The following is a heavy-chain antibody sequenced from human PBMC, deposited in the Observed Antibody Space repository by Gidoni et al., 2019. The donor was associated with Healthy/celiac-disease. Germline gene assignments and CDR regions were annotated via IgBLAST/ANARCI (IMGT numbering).Heavy chain of an antibody. CDR1: GFTFRSYS. CDR2: MISSSSYI. J-gene: IGHJ4*02. V-gene: IGHV3-21*01. Sequence: EVQLVESGGGLVKPGGSLRLSCAASGFTFRSYSMNWVRQAPGNGLAWVASMISSSSYIYYAYSVKCRFTISIDNAKNSLYLQMNSLSAEDTAVYYCASQNGPFDYWGQGTLVTVSS. CDR3: ASQNGPFDY. D-gene: IGHD2-8*01.